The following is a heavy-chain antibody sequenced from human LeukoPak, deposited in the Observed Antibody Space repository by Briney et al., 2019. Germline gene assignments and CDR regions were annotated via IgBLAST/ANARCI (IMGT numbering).Heavy chain of an antibody. Sequence: GGSLRLSCAASGFTFSSYWMGWVRQAPGKRLEWVANMNIDGSEKYYADSVKGRFTISRDNARNSVYLQMNILRVEDTAVYYCARDPVEWELLLDYWGQGTLVTVSS. CDR3: ARDPVEWELLLDY. V-gene: IGHV3-7*01. CDR2: MNIDGSEK. D-gene: IGHD1-26*01. CDR1: GFTFSSYW. J-gene: IGHJ4*02.